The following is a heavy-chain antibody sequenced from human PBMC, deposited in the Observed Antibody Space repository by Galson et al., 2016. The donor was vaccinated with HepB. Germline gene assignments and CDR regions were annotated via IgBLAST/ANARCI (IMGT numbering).Heavy chain of an antibody. CDR2: FSYDGNDI. V-gene: IGHV3-30*03. D-gene: IGHD2-15*01. CDR1: GFTFSSCG. J-gene: IGHJ3*02. CDR3: TRNAGWAFDI. Sequence: SLRLSCAASGFTFSSCGMHWVRQAPGKGLEWVAVFSYDGNDIYYGDSVKGRFTISRDDAKISLFLQMDSLRAEDTAVYYCTRNAGWAFDIWGQGTKVTVSS.